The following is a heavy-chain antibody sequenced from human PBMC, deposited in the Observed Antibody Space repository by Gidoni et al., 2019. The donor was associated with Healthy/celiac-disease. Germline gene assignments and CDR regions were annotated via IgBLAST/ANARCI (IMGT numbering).Heavy chain of an antibody. Sequence: QVQLVQSGAEVKKPGSSVKVSCKASGGTFSSYTISWERQAPGQGLEWMGRIIPILGIANYAQKFQGRVTITADKSTSTAYMELSSLRSEDTAVYYCARNGATMIGKLSMDVWGQGTTVTVSS. J-gene: IGHJ6*02. CDR3: ARNGATMIGKLSMDV. CDR2: IIPILGIA. V-gene: IGHV1-69*02. CDR1: GGTFSSYT. D-gene: IGHD3-22*01.